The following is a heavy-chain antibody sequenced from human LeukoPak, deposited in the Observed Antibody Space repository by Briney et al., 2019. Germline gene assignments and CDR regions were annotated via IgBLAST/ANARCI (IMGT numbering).Heavy chain of an antibody. J-gene: IGHJ4*02. CDR2: INHSGST. Sequence: PSETLSLTCAVYGGSFSGYYWSWIRQPPGKGLEWIGEINHSGSTNYNPTLTSRVTISVDTSKDQFSLKLSSVTAADTAVYYCARWAGDYYGSGSPSFDYWGQGTLVTVSS. D-gene: IGHD3-10*01. CDR1: GGSFSGYY. CDR3: ARWAGDYYGSGSPSFDY. V-gene: IGHV4-34*01.